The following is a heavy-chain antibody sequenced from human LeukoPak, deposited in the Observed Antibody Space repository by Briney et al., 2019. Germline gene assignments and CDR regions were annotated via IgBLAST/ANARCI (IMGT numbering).Heavy chain of an antibody. V-gene: IGHV4-34*01. J-gene: IGHJ4*02. CDR1: GGSISSYY. Sequence: PSETLSLTCTVSGGSISSYYWSWIRQPPGKGLEWIGEINHSGSTNYNPSLKSRVTISVDTSKNQFSLKLSSVTAADTAVYYCARGLQNYYDSSGYYYFDYWGQGTLVTVSS. D-gene: IGHD3-22*01. CDR2: INHSGST. CDR3: ARGLQNYYDSSGYYYFDY.